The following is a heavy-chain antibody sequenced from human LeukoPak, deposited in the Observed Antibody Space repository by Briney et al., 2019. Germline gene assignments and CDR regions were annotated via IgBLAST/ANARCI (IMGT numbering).Heavy chain of an antibody. J-gene: IGHJ4*02. V-gene: IGHV4-34*01. D-gene: IGHD3-22*01. Sequence: PSETLSLTCAVYGGSFSGYYWSWIRQPPGKGLEWIGEINHSGSTNYNPSLKSRVTISVDTSKNQFSLKLSSVTAADTAVYCCARYQDSSGYYLFDYWGQGTLVTVSS. CDR3: ARYQDSSGYYLFDY. CDR2: INHSGST. CDR1: GGSFSGYY.